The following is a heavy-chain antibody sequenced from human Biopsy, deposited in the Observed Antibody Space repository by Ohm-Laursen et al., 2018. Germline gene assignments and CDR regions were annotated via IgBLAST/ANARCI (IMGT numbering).Heavy chain of an antibody. V-gene: IGHV4-34*01. CDR2: IKHSGDT. D-gene: IGHD5-18*01. CDR1: GGSFNDYS. CDR3: ARGVLVTKYITAWYGLATYPKPSGFEYRGMDV. Sequence: GTLSLTCAVSGGSFNDYSWTWIRRSPGKGLEWIGEIKHSGDTKYNPSLKSRVTISAVTSKNQFSLKLTTVTAADTTLYFCARGVLVTKYITAWYGLATYPKPSGFEYRGMDVWGQGTTVTVSS. J-gene: IGHJ6*02.